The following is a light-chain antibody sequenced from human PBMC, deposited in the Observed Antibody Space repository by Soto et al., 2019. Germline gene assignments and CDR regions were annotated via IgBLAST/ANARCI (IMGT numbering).Light chain of an antibody. CDR2: EVS. V-gene: IGLV2-8*01. CDR1: SSDVGRYNY. CDR3: SSYAGMTVI. Sequence: QSALTQPPSASGSPGQSVTISCTGTSSDVGRYNYVSWFQQHPGKAPKFMIYEVSKRPSGVPDRFSGSKSGNTASLTVSGLQAEDEADYYFSSYAGMTVIFGGGTKLTVL. J-gene: IGLJ2*01.